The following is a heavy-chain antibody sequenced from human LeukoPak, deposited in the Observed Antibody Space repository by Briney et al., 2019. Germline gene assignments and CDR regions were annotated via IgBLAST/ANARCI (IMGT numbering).Heavy chain of an antibody. J-gene: IGHJ6*03. CDR1: GGSISSYY. V-gene: IGHV4-59*01. Sequence: SETLSLTCTVSGGSISSYYWSWIRQPPGKGLEWIGYIYYSGSTNYNPSLKSRVTISVDTSKNQFSLKLRSVAAADTAVYYCARTTEGYCRGRSCYSYYYYMDVWGKGTTVTVSS. CDR2: IYYSGST. D-gene: IGHD2-15*01. CDR3: ARTTEGYCRGRSCYSYYYYMDV.